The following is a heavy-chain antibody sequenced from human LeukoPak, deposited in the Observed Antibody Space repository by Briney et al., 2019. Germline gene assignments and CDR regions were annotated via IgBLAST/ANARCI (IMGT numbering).Heavy chain of an antibody. CDR3: ARIDGSGSYYGPYNWFDP. V-gene: IGHV1-2*02. D-gene: IGHD3-10*01. CDR1: GYTFTGYY. CDR2: INPNSGGT. Sequence: ASVKVSCKASGYTFTGYYMHWVRQAPGQGLEWMGWINPNSGGTNYAQKFQGRVTMTRDTSISTAYMEPSRLRSDDTAVYYCARIDGSGSYYGPYNWFDPWGQGTLVTVSS. J-gene: IGHJ5*02.